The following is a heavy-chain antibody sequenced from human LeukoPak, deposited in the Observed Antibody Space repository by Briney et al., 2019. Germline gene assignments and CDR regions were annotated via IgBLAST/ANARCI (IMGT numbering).Heavy chain of an antibody. D-gene: IGHD2-15*01. CDR2: KYARGSS. CDR3: ARGRYCSADICTGGDFFDI. V-gene: IGHV4-4*07. Sequence: SETLSLTCTVSGGSISNYYWSWIRQPAGKGLEWIGRKYARGSSNYNPPVQSRVTMSVDTSKNQFSLKLRSVTAADTAVYYCARGRYCSADICTGGDFFDIWGQGTMVSVSP. CDR1: GGSISNYY. J-gene: IGHJ3*02.